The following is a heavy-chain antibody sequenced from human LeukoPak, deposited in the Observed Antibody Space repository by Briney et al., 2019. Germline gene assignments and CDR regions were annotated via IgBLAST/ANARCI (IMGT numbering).Heavy chain of an antibody. J-gene: IGHJ3*02. CDR3: ARVLRDGHNDPFDS. CDR2: VFYTGDT. D-gene: IGHD5-24*01. V-gene: IGHV4-39*01. CDR1: GGSISSSSYF. Sequence: PSETLSLTCTVSGGSISSSSYFWGWIRQPPEKGLEWIGSVFYTGDTYYSPSLKSRVTLSVDTSKNHFSLRLTSVTAADAAVYYCARVLRDGHNDPFDSWGQGTLVTVSS.